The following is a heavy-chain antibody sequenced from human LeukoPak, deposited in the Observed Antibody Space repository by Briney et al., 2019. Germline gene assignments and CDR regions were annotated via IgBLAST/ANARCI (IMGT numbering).Heavy chain of an antibody. Sequence: QAGGSLRLSCAVSGFNFDDYAMHWVRQAPGRGLEWVSGINWKTGNGIYADSVKGRFTISRDNAKNSLYLQMSSLGAEDTALYYCTRRAARWQFDLWGRGTLLTVSS. D-gene: IGHD5-24*01. CDR3: TRRAARWQFDL. CDR1: GFNFDDYA. CDR2: INWKTGNG. J-gene: IGHJ2*01. V-gene: IGHV3-9*01.